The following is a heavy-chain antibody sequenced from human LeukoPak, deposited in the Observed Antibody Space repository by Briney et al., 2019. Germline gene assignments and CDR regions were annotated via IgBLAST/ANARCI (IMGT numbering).Heavy chain of an antibody. Sequence: PSETLSLTCAVYGGSFSGYYWSWIRQPPGKGLEWIGEIDHSGRTNSNAPLKSRVTISVDMSKNQFSLRLSSVTAADTAVYYCARKSILTAGRKPYDFWDQGTLVTVST. CDR1: GGSFSGYY. CDR2: IDHSGRT. CDR3: ARKSILTAGRKPYDF. V-gene: IGHV4-34*01. J-gene: IGHJ4*02. D-gene: IGHD6-13*01.